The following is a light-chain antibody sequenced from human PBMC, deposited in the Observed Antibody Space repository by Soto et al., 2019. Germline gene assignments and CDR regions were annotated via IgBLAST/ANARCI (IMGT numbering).Light chain of an antibody. J-gene: IGKJ3*01. V-gene: IGKV3-20*01. CDR1: QSVRSNF. CDR3: QQYGSSPGVT. CDR2: GAS. Sequence: EIVLTQSPGTLALSPGDRVTLSCRASQSVRSNFLAWYQQKPGQAPRLLIYGASSRVTGIPDRFSGSGSGADFNLTIGSLEPEDFAVYFWQQYGSSPGVTFGPGTKVDIK.